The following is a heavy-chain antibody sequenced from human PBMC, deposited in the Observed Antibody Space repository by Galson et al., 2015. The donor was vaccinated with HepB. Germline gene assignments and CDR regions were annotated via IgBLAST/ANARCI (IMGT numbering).Heavy chain of an antibody. V-gene: IGHV1-2*04. Sequence: SVKVSCKASGSTFTGYYMHWVRQAPGQGLEWMGWINPNSGGTNYAQKFQGWVTMTRDTSISTAYMELSRLRSDDTAVYYCARDSDGHVVGENWFDPWGQGTLVTVSS. J-gene: IGHJ5*02. CDR1: GSTFTGYY. CDR2: INPNSGGT. CDR3: ARDSDGHVVGENWFDP. D-gene: IGHD3-16*01.